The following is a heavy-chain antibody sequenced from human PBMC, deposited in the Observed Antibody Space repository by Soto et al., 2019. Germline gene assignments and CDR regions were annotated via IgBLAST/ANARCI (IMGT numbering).Heavy chain of an antibody. Sequence: EVQLLESGGGLVQPGGSLRLSCSASGFTFSSHDMIWVRQAPGKGLEWVSGVSGGGITSYADSEKGRFTISRDKSRNTLYLQMNSLRVEDTAVYYCVKGFWGDYWGQGT. D-gene: IGHD3-16*01. CDR2: VSGGGIT. V-gene: IGHV3-23*01. CDR3: VKGFWGDY. J-gene: IGHJ4*02. CDR1: GFTFSSHD.